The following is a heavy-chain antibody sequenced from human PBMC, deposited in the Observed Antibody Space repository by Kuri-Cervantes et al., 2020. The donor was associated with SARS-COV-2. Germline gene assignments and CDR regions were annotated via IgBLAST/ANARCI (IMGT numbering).Heavy chain of an antibody. V-gene: IGHV3-23*01. CDR2: ISGSGDST. Sequence: GGSLRLSCAASGFTFSSYAMSWVRQAPGKGLERVSAISGSGDSTYQADSVKGRFTISRDNSKNTLYLQVNSVRAEDTAVYYCAKDTLLWTPRGHNWFGPWGQGTLVTVSS. CDR1: GFTFSSYA. J-gene: IGHJ5*02. CDR3: AKDTLLWTPRGHNWFGP. D-gene: IGHD3/OR15-3a*01.